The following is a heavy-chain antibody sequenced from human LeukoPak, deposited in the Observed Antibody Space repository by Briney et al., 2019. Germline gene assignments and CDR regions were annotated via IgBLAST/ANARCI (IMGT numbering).Heavy chain of an antibody. CDR2: IKQDGSEK. CDR3: ARDGYDWFGELLHSFDY. CDR1: GFTFSSYW. D-gene: IGHD3-10*01. J-gene: IGHJ4*02. V-gene: IGHV3-7*03. Sequence: GGSLRLSCAASGFTFSSYWMSWVRQAPGKGLEWVANIKQDGSEKYYVDSVKGRFTISRDNAKNSLYLQMNSLRAEDTAVYYCARDGYDWFGELLHSFDYWGQGTLVTVSS.